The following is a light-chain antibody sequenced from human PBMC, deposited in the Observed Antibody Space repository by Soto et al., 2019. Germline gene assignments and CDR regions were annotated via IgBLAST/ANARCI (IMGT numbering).Light chain of an antibody. CDR2: WAS. Sequence: DIVMTQSPDSLAVSLGERATINCKSSQSVLYSSNNKNYLAWYQQKPGQPPKLLIYWASTRESGVPDRFSGSGSGTDFTLTISSLQAEDVGAYYCLQYYSHPFTFGGGTKVDIK. CDR3: LQYYSHPFT. V-gene: IGKV4-1*01. CDR1: QSVLYSSNNKNY. J-gene: IGKJ4*01.